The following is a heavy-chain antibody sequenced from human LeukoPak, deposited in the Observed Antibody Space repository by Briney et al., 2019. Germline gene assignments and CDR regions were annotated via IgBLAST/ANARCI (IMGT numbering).Heavy chain of an antibody. CDR2: ISSSGSTI. V-gene: IGHV3-48*03. CDR3: ARADRFGELYYFDY. Sequence: QPGRSLRLSCAASGFTFSSYEMNWVRQAPGKGLEWVSYISSSGSTIYYADSVKGRFTISRDNAKNSLYLQMNSLRAEDTAVYYCARADRFGELYYFDYWGQGTLVTVSS. D-gene: IGHD3-10*01. J-gene: IGHJ4*02. CDR1: GFTFSSYE.